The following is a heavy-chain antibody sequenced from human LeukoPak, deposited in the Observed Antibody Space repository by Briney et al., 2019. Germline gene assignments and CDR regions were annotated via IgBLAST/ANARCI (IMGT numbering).Heavy chain of an antibody. J-gene: IGHJ5*02. Sequence: PGGSLRLSCAASGFTFSSYSMNWVRQAPGKGLEWVSSITRSSTSTYYTDSVRDRFTISRDNAKNSLYLQMNSLRAEDTAVYYCARDNWNDAPGGFDPWGQGTLVTVSS. CDR3: ARDNWNDAPGGFDP. CDR1: GFTFSSYS. CDR2: ITRSSTST. D-gene: IGHD1-20*01. V-gene: IGHV3-21*01.